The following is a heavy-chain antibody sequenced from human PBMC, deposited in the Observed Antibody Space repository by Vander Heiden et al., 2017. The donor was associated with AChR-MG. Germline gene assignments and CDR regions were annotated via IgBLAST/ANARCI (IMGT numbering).Heavy chain of an antibody. CDR1: GYTTPELS. Sequence: QVQLVQSGAEVKKPGASVKVSCKASGYTTPELSMHWVRQAPGKGLEWMGGFDPEDGETIYAQKFQGRVTMTEDTSTDTAYMELSSLRSEDTAVYYCATDLLQLERPWWFDPWGQGTLVTVSS. J-gene: IGHJ5*02. CDR3: ATDLLQLERPWWFDP. D-gene: IGHD1-1*01. V-gene: IGHV1-24*01. CDR2: FDPEDGET.